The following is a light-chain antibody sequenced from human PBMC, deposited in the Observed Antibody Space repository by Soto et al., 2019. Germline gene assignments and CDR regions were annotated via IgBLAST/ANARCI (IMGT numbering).Light chain of an antibody. CDR3: GAWVDSLNGVV. CDR1: SSNIGNNA. J-gene: IGLJ2*01. CDR2: YDD. Sequence: QSVLTQPPSVSEAPRQRVTISCSGSSSNIGNNAVNWYQQLPGKAPKLLIYYDDLLPSGVSARFSGSKSGTSASMAISGLQSEDEVDYYCGAWVDSLNGVVFGGGTKLTVL. V-gene: IGLV1-36*01.